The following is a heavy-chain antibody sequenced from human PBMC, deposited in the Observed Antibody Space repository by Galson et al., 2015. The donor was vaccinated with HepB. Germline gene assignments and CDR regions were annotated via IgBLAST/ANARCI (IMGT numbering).Heavy chain of an antibody. CDR2: IIPILGIA. CDR3: ARTTNTRTTVVTPFGKTFYYGMDV. V-gene: IGHV1-69*02. CDR1: GGTFSSYT. Sequence: SVKVSCKASGGTFSSYTISWVRQAPGQGLEWMGRIIPILGIANYAQKFQGRVTITADKFTSTAYMELSSLRSEDTAVYYCARTTNTRTTVVTPFGKTFYYGMDVWGQGTTVTVSS. J-gene: IGHJ6*02. D-gene: IGHD4-23*01.